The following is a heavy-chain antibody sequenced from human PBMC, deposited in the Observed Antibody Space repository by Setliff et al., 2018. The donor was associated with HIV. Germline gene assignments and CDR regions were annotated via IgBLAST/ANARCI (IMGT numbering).Heavy chain of an antibody. CDR2: IKQDGSEK. CDR1: GFAFSDYW. CDR3: ARVELDDSSGYYYYYYMDV. V-gene: IGHV3-7*01. J-gene: IGHJ6*03. Sequence: PGESLRLSCAASGFAFSDYWMSWVRQAPGKGLEWVANIKQDGSEKYYVESVKGRFTISRDNAKNSLYLQMNSLRAEDTAVYYCARVELDDSSGYYYYYYMDVWGKGTTVTVSS. D-gene: IGHD3-22*01.